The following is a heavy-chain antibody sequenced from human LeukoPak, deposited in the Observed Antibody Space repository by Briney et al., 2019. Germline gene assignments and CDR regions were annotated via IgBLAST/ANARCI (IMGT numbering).Heavy chain of an antibody. Sequence: ASVTVSCKASGCTFTSYDINWVRQATGQGLEWMGWMNPNSGNTGYAQKFQGRVTITRNTSISTAYMELSSLRSEDTAVYYCARGLGYCSSTSCSGYWGQGTLVTVSS. D-gene: IGHD2-2*01. CDR2: MNPNSGNT. J-gene: IGHJ4*02. V-gene: IGHV1-8*03. CDR1: GCTFTSYD. CDR3: ARGLGYCSSTSCSGY.